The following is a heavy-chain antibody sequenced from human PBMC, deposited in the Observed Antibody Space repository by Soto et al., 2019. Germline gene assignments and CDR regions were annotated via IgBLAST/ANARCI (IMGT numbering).Heavy chain of an antibody. CDR2: ISSSSSYI. CDR1: GFTFSSYS. J-gene: IGHJ4*02. D-gene: IGHD6-19*01. Sequence: EVQLVESGGGLVKPGGSLRLSCAASGFTFSSYSMNWVRQAPGKGLEWVSSISSSSSYIYYADSVKGRFTISRHNAKNCLDLQLRSLRADETAVYSCARVFSYSSGWYVGYWCQGILVTVST. CDR3: ARVFSYSSGWYVGY. V-gene: IGHV3-21*01.